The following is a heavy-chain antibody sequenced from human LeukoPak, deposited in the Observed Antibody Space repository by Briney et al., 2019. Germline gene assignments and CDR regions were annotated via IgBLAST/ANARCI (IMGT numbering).Heavy chain of an antibody. J-gene: IGHJ5*02. CDR3: ARQSIAYCGGDCYNNWFDP. Sequence: PSETLSLTCTVSGGSISSYYWSWIRQPPGKGLERIGYIYYSGSTNYNPSLKSRVTISVDTSKNQFSLKLSSVTAADTAVYYCARQSIAYCGGDCYNNWFDPWGQGTLVTVSS. CDR1: GGSISSYY. V-gene: IGHV4-59*08. D-gene: IGHD2-21*02. CDR2: IYYSGST.